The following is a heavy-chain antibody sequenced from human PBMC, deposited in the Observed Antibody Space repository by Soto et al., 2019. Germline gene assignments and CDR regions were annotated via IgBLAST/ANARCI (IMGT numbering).Heavy chain of an antibody. CDR3: ARPYSSGWYYRY. Sequence: QITLKESGPPLVKPTQTLTLTCTFSGFSLSTSGVGVGWIRQPPGKALEWLALLYWDDDKRYSPSLNSRRTLTKDTSKNQVVLTMTNMDPVDTATYYCARPYSSGWYYRYWGQGTLVTVSS. CDR2: LYWDDDK. V-gene: IGHV2-5*02. CDR1: GFSLSTSGVG. J-gene: IGHJ4*02. D-gene: IGHD6-19*01.